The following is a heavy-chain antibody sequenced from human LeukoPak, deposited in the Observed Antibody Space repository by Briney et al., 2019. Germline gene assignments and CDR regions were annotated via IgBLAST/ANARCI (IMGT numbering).Heavy chain of an antibody. J-gene: IGHJ4*02. Sequence: PGGSLRLSCAASGFTFSSYSMNWVRQAPGKGLEWVSSISSSSSYIYYADSVKGRFTISRDNAKSSLYLQMNSLRAEDTAVYYCAREGIAAAGHDYWGQGTLVTVSS. CDR1: GFTFSSYS. CDR3: AREGIAAAGHDY. D-gene: IGHD6-13*01. CDR2: ISSSSSYI. V-gene: IGHV3-21*01.